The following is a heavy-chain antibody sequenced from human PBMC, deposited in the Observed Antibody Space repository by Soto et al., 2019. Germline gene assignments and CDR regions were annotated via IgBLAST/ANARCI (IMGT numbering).Heavy chain of an antibody. J-gene: IGHJ3*01. V-gene: IGHV4-59*01. Sequence: PSETRSLTCTVSGGSISNYYWSWIRQPPGKGLEWIGYIYYSGSTNYNPSLKSRVTISVDTSKNQFSLNLNSVTAADTAVYYCARGVAFDVWGQGTMVTVSS. CDR3: ARGVAFDV. D-gene: IGHD6-13*01. CDR2: IYYSGST. CDR1: GGSISNYY.